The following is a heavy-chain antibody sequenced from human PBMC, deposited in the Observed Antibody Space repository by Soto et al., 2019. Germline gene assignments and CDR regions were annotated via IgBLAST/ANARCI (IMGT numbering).Heavy chain of an antibody. V-gene: IGHV3-30*18. CDR3: AKDWGIAVAAH. D-gene: IGHD6-19*01. CDR1: GFTFSSNG. J-gene: IGHJ4*02. Sequence: QVQLVESGGGVVQPGGALRLSCAASGFTFSSNGMHWFRQAPGKGLEWVAVISKDGGNKYYGDSVKGRFTISRDNSKNTLYLQMNSLRADDTAVYYCAKDWGIAVAAHWGQGTLVTVSS. CDR2: ISKDGGNK.